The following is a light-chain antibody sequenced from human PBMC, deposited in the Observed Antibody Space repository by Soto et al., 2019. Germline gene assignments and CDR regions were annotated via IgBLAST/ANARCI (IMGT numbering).Light chain of an antibody. Sequence: EIVLTQSPGTLSLSPGERATLSCRASQSVSSSYLAWYQHKPGQAPRLLIYAASSRATGIPDRFSGSGSGTGYTLTISRLEPEDFAVYYCQRYGDSRTFGQGTKVDIK. J-gene: IGKJ1*01. CDR2: AAS. V-gene: IGKV3-20*01. CDR1: QSVSSSY. CDR3: QRYGDSRT.